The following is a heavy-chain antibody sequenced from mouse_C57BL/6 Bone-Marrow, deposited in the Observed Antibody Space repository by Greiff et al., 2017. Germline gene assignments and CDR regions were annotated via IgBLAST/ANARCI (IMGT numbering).Heavy chain of an antibody. CDR1: GYTFTSYW. Sequence: VQLQQPGAELVKPGASVKMSCKASGYTFTSYWITWVKQRPGQGLEWIGDIYPGSGSTNYNEKFKSKATLTVDTSSSTAYMQHSSLTSEDSAVYDCARCDDVCLLYWYFDVWGTGTTVTVSA. J-gene: IGHJ1*03. CDR2: IYPGSGST. V-gene: IGHV1-55*01. CDR3: ARCDDVCLLYWYFDV. D-gene: IGHD2-3*01.